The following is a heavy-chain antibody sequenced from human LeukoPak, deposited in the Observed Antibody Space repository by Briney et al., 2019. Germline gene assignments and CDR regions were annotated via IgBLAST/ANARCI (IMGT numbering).Heavy chain of an antibody. J-gene: IGHJ4*02. CDR2: IIPIFGTA. CDR3: ARDPDYYGSGSFDY. D-gene: IGHD3-10*01. CDR1: GGTFISYA. Sequence: SVKVSCKASGGTFISYAISWVRQAPGQGVEWMGGIIPIFGTANYAQKFQGRVTITADKSTSTAYMELSSLRSEDTAAYYCARDPDYYGSGSFDYWGQGTLVTVSS. V-gene: IGHV1-69*06.